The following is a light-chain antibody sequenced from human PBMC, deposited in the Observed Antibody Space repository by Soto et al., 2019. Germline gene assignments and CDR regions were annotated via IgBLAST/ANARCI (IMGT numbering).Light chain of an antibody. CDR2: DAS. Sequence: DIQMTQSPSTLSGSVGDRVTIPCRSSQTISSWLAWYQQKPGKAPKLLIYDASSLQSGVPSRFSGSGSGTDFTLTISSLQPEDFATYYCQQANSFPITFGQGTRLEIK. J-gene: IGKJ5*01. CDR1: QTISSW. CDR3: QQANSFPIT. V-gene: IGKV1-12*01.